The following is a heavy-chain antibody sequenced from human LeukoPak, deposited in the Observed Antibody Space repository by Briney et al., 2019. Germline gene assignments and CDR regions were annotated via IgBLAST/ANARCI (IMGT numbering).Heavy chain of an antibody. CDR2: IYSGGST. V-gene: IGHV3-53*01. CDR3: ASSRDGYKSWPSVLDY. J-gene: IGHJ4*02. D-gene: IGHD5-24*01. Sequence: PGGSLRLSCAASGFTVSSNYMSWVRQAPGKGLEWVSVIYSGGSTYYADSVKGGFTISRDESKNTLYLQMNSLRAEDTAVYYCASSRDGYKSWPSVLDYWGQGTLVTVSS. CDR1: GFTVSSNY.